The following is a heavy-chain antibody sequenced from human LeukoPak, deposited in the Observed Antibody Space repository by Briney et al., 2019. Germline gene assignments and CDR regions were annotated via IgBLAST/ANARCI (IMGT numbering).Heavy chain of an antibody. D-gene: IGHD2-15*01. CDR1: GGSFSGYY. V-gene: IGHV4-34*01. CDR2: INHSGST. CDR3: ARGVIGLLLVY. J-gene: IGHJ4*02. Sequence: SETLSLTCAVYGGSFSGYYCSWIRQPPGKGLEWIGEINHSGSTNYNPSLKSRVTISVDTSKNQFSLKLSSVTAADTAVYYCARGVIGLLLVYWGQGTLVTVSS.